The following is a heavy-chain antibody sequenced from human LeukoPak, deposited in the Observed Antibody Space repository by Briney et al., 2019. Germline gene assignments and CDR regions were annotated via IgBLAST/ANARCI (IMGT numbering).Heavy chain of an antibody. CDR1: GGSISSSNW. J-gene: IGHJ3*02. CDR3: ASLGGAFDI. Sequence: SGTLSLTCAVSGGSISSSNWWSGVRQPPGKGLEWIGEIYHSGSTNYNPSLKSRVTISVDKSENQFSLKLSTVTSDDTAVYYCASLGGAFDIWGQGTMVTVSS. V-gene: IGHV4-4*02. CDR2: IYHSGST.